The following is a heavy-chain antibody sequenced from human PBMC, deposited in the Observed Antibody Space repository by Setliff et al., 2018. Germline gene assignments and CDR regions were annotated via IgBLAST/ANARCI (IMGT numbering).Heavy chain of an antibody. Sequence: GGSLRLSCAASGFSFSSYEMNWVRQAPGKGLEWVSVVYSGSPNTYYAASVKGRFTISRDNSKNTLYLQMNSLRAEDSAVYYCARDGVFYAMDFWGQGTTVTVSS. D-gene: IGHD3-10*01. J-gene: IGHJ6*02. V-gene: IGHV3-23*03. CDR3: ARDGVFYAMDF. CDR1: GFSFSSYE. CDR2: VYSGSPNT.